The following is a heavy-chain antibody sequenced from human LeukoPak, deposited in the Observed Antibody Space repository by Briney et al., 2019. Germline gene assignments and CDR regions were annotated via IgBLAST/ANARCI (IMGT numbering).Heavy chain of an antibody. V-gene: IGHV4-31*03. CDR1: GASFNTGDYY. Sequence: SQTLSLTCIVSGASFNTGDYYWNWIRQHPGKGLEWIGYIYNSGSTYYNPSLKSRVTISVDTSKNHFSLRLTSVTAADSAVYYCARGAPPDSWGQGTLVTVSS. CDR3: ARGAPPDS. CDR2: IYNSGST. J-gene: IGHJ4*02.